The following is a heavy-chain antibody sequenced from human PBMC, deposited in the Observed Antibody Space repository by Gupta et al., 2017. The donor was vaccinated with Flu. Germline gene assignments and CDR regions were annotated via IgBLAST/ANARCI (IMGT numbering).Heavy chain of an antibody. CDR3: ARTFYSGPGTYPYGADV. J-gene: IGHJ6*02. D-gene: IGHD3-10*01. CDR2: ISGSGETI. Sequence: EVQLVESGGGLIQPGESLRLSCTAAVFNFHSLEINWVRQAPGKGLEWLSHISGSGETIDYADSVKGRFTISRDNDNKTVYLQMNSLRAEDTAVYYCARTFYSGPGTYPYGADVWGQGTTVTVSS. CDR1: VFNFHSLE. V-gene: IGHV3-48*03.